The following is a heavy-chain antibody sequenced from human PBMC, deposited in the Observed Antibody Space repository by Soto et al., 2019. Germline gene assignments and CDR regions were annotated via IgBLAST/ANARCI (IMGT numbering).Heavy chain of an antibody. V-gene: IGHV4-31*03. D-gene: IGHD5-12*01. Sequence: PSETLSLTCTVSGGSISSGGYYWSWIRQHPGKGLEWIGYIYYSGITYYNPSLKSRVTISVDTSKNQFSLKLSSVTAADTAVYYCASLAFSGYGGDYWGQGTLVTVSS. CDR3: ASLAFSGYGGDY. CDR1: GGSISSGGYY. CDR2: IYYSGIT. J-gene: IGHJ4*02.